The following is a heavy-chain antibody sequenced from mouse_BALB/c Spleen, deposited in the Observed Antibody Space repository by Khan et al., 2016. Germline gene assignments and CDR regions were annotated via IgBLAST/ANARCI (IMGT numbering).Heavy chain of an antibody. V-gene: IGHV9-3*02. CDR1: GYTFTNYG. CDR2: INTNTGEP. Sequence: QIQLVQSGPELKKPGETVKISCKASGYTFTNYGMNWVKQAPGKGLKWMGWINTNTGEPTYAEEFKGHFVFSLETSASTAYLHINNLKNEDTATDFCAEDYYGSNWFAYWGQGTLVTVSA. CDR3: AEDYYGSNWFAY. D-gene: IGHD1-1*01. J-gene: IGHJ3*01.